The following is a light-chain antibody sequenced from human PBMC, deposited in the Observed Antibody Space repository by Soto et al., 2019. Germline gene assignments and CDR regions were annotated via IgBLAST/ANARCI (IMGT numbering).Light chain of an antibody. CDR2: DVS. J-gene: IGLJ1*01. CDR1: SSDVGGYNY. CDR3: NSYTSSSTL. V-gene: IGLV2-14*01. Sequence: QSALTQPASVSGSPGQSITISCTGTSSDVGGYNYVSWYQQHPGKAPKLMIYDVSNRPSGVSNRFSGSKSGNTASLTTSGLQAEDEADYYCNSYTSSSTLFGTGTKVTV.